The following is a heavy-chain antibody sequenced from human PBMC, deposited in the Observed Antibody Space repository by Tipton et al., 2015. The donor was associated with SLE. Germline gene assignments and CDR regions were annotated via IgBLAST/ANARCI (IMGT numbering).Heavy chain of an antibody. CDR1: GGSISSYY. V-gene: IGHV4-59*01. D-gene: IGHD4-17*01. Sequence: LRLSCTVSGGSISSYYWSWIRQPPGKGLEWIGYIYYSGSTNYNPSLKSRVTISVDTSKNQFSLKLSSVTAADTAVYYCARVDYGDYGGSAFDIWGQGTMVTVSS. J-gene: IGHJ3*02. CDR2: IYYSGST. CDR3: ARVDYGDYGGSAFDI.